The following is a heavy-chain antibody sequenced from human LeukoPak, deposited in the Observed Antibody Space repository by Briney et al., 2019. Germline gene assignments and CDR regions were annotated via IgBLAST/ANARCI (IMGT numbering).Heavy chain of an antibody. CDR2: ISYDGSNK. V-gene: IGHV3-30-3*01. CDR3: ARPLWEGIAAAGTYLDY. Sequence: GRSLRLSCAASGFTFSSYAMHWVRQAPGKGLEWVAVISYDGSNKYYADSVKGRFTISRDNSKNTLYLQMNSLRAEDTAVYYCARPLWEGIAAAGTYLDYWGQGTLVTVSS. CDR1: GFTFSSYA. J-gene: IGHJ4*02. D-gene: IGHD6-13*01.